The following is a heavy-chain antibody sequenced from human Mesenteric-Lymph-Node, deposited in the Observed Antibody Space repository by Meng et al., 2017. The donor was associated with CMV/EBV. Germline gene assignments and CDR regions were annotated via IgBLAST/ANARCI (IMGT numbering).Heavy chain of an antibody. V-gene: IGHV4-34*01. Sequence: QVQLQQWGAGLLKPSETLSLTCAVYGGSFSGYYWSWIRQPPGKGLEWIGEINHSGVPNYNPSFKSRVTISLDRSKNQFSLKLSSVTAEDTAVYYCARGSDIPVNNYWGQGTLVTVSS. CDR3: ARGSDIPVNNY. J-gene: IGHJ4*02. D-gene: IGHD2-15*01. CDR1: GGSFSGYY. CDR2: INHSGVP.